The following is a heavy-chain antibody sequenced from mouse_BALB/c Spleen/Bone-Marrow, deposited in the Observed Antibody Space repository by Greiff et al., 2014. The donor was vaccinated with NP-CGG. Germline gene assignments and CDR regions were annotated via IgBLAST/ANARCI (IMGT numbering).Heavy chain of an antibody. D-gene: IGHD3-1*01. CDR2: IDPANGNT. V-gene: IGHV14-3*02. CDR1: GFNIKDTY. Sequence: EVQLVESGAELVKPGASVKLSCTASGFNIKDTYMHWVKQRPEQGLEWIGRIDPANGNTKYDPKFQGKATITADTSSNTAYLQLSSLTPEDTAVYYCARRAARATGFAYWGQGTLVTVSA. J-gene: IGHJ3*01. CDR3: ARRAARATGFAY.